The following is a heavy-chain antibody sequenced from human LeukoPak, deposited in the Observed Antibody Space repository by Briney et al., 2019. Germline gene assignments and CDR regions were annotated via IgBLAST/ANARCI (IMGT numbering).Heavy chain of an antibody. J-gene: IGHJ3*02. CDR2: INHSGST. CDR3: KGDQLLWLTSLITSDDAFDI. Sequence: SETLSLTCAVYGGSFSGYYWSWIRQPPGKGLEWIGEINHSGSTNYNPSLRSRVTISVDTSKNQFSLKLSSVTAADTAVYYCKGDQLLWLTSLITSDDAFDIWGQGTMVTVSS. D-gene: IGHD2-2*01. CDR1: GGSFSGYY. V-gene: IGHV4-34*01.